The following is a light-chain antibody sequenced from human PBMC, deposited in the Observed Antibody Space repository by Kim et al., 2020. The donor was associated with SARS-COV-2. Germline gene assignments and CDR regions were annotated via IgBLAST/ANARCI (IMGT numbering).Light chain of an antibody. CDR2: YDS. J-gene: IGLJ2*01. CDR3: QVWDSSSDHVV. CDR1: NIGSKS. V-gene: IGLV3-21*04. Sequence: SYELTQPPSVSVAPGKTARITCGGNNIGSKSVHWYQQKPGQAPVLVIYYDSDRPSGIPERFSGSNSGNTATLTISRVEAGDEADYYCQVWDSSSDHVVFGGRTQLTVL.